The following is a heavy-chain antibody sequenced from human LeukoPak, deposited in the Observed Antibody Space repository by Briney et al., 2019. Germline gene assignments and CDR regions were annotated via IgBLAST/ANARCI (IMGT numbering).Heavy chain of an antibody. J-gene: IGHJ4*02. Sequence: SVKVSCKASGGTFSSYAISWVRQAPGQGLEWMGGIIPIFGTANYAQKFQGRVTMTTDTMTTDTSTSTAYMELRSLYSDDTAVYYCARNVYDISSENYFDYWGQGTLVTVSS. V-gene: IGHV1-69*05. D-gene: IGHD6-6*01. CDR1: GGTFSSYA. CDR2: IIPIFGTA. CDR3: ARNVYDISSENYFDY.